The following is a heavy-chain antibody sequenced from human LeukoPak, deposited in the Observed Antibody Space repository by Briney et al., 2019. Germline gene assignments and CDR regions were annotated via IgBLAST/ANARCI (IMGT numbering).Heavy chain of an antibody. Sequence: GGSLRLSCAASGFTFSSYSMNWVRQAPGKGLEWVSSISSSSSYIYYADSVKGRFTISRGNSKNTLDLQMSSLRAEDTAVYYCAKLTGRIAGAYFDYWGQGTLVTVSS. CDR2: ISSSSSYI. D-gene: IGHD6-19*01. J-gene: IGHJ4*02. V-gene: IGHV3-21*04. CDR1: GFTFSSYS. CDR3: AKLTGRIAGAYFDY.